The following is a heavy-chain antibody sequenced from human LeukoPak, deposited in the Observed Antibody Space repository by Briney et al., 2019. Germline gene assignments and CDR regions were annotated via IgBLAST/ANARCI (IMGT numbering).Heavy chain of an antibody. CDR3: ARSLSGFYPNWFDP. CDR1: GYTFTSTA. J-gene: IGHJ5*02. Sequence: ASVKVSCKASGYTFTSTAMSWVRQAPGQRLEWMGWINAGNGNTKYSQEFQGRVTITRDTSASTVYMELSSLRSEDMAVYYCARSLSGFYPNWFDPWGQGTLVTVSS. V-gene: IGHV1-3*03. CDR2: INAGNGNT. D-gene: IGHD2/OR15-2a*01.